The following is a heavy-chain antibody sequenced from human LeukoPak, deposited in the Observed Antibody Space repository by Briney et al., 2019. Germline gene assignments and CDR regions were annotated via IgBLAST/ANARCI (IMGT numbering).Heavy chain of an antibody. V-gene: IGHV4-31*03. CDR3: ARESKVTTSQQNFYYRYIDV. D-gene: IGHD4-17*01. CDR2: IYYSGNT. J-gene: IGHJ6*03. CDR1: GDSISSGGYY. Sequence: SETLSLTCTVSGDSISSGGYYWSWIRQHPGKGLEWVGYIYYSGNTYYNPSLGSRVTISVDTSKNQFSLKLSSVTAADTAMYYCARESKVTTSQQNFYYRYIDVWGKGTTVTVSS.